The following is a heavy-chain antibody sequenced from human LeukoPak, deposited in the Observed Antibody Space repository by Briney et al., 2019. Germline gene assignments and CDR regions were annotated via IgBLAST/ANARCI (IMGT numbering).Heavy chain of an antibody. CDR3: ARDLGYCSGGSCYPVQH. V-gene: IGHV1-2*02. D-gene: IGHD2-15*01. J-gene: IGHJ1*01. Sequence: ASVNVSCMASGYTFTGYYMHWVRQAPGQGLEWMGWINPNSGGTNYAQKFQGRVTMTRDTSISTDYMELIRLRSDDTAVYYCARDLGYCSGGSCYPVQHWGQGTLVTVSS. CDR1: GYTFTGYY. CDR2: INPNSGGT.